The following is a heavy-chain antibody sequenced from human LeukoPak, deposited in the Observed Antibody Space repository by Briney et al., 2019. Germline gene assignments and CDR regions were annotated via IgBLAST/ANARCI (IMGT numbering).Heavy chain of an antibody. V-gene: IGHV1-2*04. Sequence: ASVKVSCKASGYTFTGYYMHWVRQAPGQGLEWMGWINPNSGGTNYAQKFQGWVTMTTDTSTSTAYMELRSLRSDDTAVYYCARSKIVVVPAAIDYWGQGTLVTVSS. J-gene: IGHJ4*02. CDR3: ARSKIVVVPAAIDY. CDR1: GYTFTGYY. CDR2: INPNSGGT. D-gene: IGHD2-2*02.